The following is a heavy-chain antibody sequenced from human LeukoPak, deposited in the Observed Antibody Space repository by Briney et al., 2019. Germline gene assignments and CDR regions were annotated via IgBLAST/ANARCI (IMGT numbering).Heavy chain of an antibody. CDR2: IKQDGSEK. J-gene: IGHJ4*02. V-gene: IGHV3-7*01. Sequence: PGGSLRLSCVASGFTFSSYWMSWVRQAPGKGLEWVANIKQDGSEKYYVDSVKGRFTISRDNSKNSLYLQMNSLRAEDTAVYYCARDSGFSGTQRGEYWGQGTLVTVSS. CDR1: GFTFSSYW. CDR3: ARDSGFSGTQRGEY. D-gene: IGHD6-6*01.